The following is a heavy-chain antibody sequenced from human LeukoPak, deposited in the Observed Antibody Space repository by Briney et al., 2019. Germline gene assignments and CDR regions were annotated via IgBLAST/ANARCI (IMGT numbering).Heavy chain of an antibody. Sequence: SETLSLTCTVSGGSISSYYWSWIRQPAGKGLEWIGRIYTSGSTNYNPSLKSRVTISVDTSKNQFSLKLSSVTAADTAVYYCARGSYYYDSSGYYSPNYYFGYWGQGTLVTVSS. CDR3: ARGSYYYDSSGYYSPNYYFGY. V-gene: IGHV4-4*07. D-gene: IGHD3-22*01. CDR2: IYTSGST. J-gene: IGHJ4*02. CDR1: GGSISSYY.